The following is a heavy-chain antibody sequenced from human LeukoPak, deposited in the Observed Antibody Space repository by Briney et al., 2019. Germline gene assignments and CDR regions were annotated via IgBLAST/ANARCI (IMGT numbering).Heavy chain of an antibody. V-gene: IGHV3-48*02. J-gene: IGHJ4*02. CDR1: GFSFGSYI. Sequence: GGSLRLSCAASGFSFGSYIMNWVRQAPGKGLEWVSYISSSGSTIYYSDSVKGRFTISRDNAKNSLCLQMDSLRDEDTAVYYCARDLNLSYWGQGTLVTVSS. CDR3: ARDLNLSY. D-gene: IGHD2/OR15-2a*01. CDR2: ISSSGSTI.